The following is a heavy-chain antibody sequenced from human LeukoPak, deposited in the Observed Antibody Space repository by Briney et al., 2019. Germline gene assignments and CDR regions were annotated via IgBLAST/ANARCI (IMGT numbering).Heavy chain of an antibody. CDR1: GGSISTSNYY. V-gene: IGHV4-39*07. Sequence: PSETLSLTCTVSGGSISTSNYYWGWIRQPPGKGLEWIGNIFYSGSTYYSPSLRSRVTISVDTSKNQFSLKLSSVTAADTAAYYCARGLERWLQLDYWGQGTLVTVSS. CDR3: ARGLERWLQLDY. CDR2: IFYSGST. J-gene: IGHJ4*02. D-gene: IGHD5-24*01.